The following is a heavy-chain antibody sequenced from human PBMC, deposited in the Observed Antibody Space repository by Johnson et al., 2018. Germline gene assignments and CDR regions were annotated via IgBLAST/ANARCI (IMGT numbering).Heavy chain of an antibody. J-gene: IGHJ6*03. D-gene: IGHD3-3*02. V-gene: IGHV3-30*18. CDR1: GFTFSSYG. CDR2: ISYDGSNK. CDR3: AKVSHLYYYYYYMDV. Sequence: QVQLVESGGGVVQPGRSLRLSCAASGFTFSSYGMHWVRQAPGKGLEWVAVISYDGSNKYYADSVKGRFTISRDNSKNKLYLQMNSLRAEDTAVDYCAKVSHLYYYYYYMDVWGKGTTVTVSS.